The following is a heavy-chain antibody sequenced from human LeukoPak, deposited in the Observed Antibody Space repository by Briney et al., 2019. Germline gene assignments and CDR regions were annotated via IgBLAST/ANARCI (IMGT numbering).Heavy chain of an antibody. D-gene: IGHD6-13*01. V-gene: IGHV4-4*02. CDR1: GGSISRSIW. Sequence: MSSETLSLTCAVSGGSISRSIWWTWVRQPPGRGLEWIGEIYHDGSTNYKSSLKSRVTISVDTSKNQFSLKLSSVTAADTAVYYCARDEYNSNWYLADWGQGTLVTVSS. CDR2: IYHDGST. CDR3: ARDEYNSNWYLAD. J-gene: IGHJ4*02.